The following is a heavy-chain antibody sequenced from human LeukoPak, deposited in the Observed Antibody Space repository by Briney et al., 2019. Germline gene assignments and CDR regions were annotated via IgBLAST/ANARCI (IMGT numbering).Heavy chain of an antibody. D-gene: IGHD6-13*01. J-gene: IGHJ4*02. V-gene: IGHV3-7*01. CDR1: GFRFNTYW. CDR2: IKQDGNEK. Sequence: GGSLRLSCAASGFRFNTYWMSWVRQAPGKGLEWVANIKQDGNEKYYADSVKGRFTMSRDNAKNSLYLQMNSLRADDTAVYYCARVLEAASFDYWGQGSPVTVSS. CDR3: ARVLEAASFDY.